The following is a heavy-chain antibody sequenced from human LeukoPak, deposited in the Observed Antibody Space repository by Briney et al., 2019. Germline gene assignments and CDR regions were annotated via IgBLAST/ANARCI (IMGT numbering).Heavy chain of an antibody. D-gene: IGHD3-16*01. J-gene: IGHJ4*02. CDR1: GFTFSSYE. Sequence: GGSLRLSCAASGFTFSSYEMNWVRQAQGKGLEWVSYISSSGSTIYYADSLKGRFTISRDNAKNSLYLQINSLRAEDTAVYFCAKDRLGGPYFFHYWGQGTLVTVSS. V-gene: IGHV3-48*03. CDR2: ISSSGSTI. CDR3: AKDRLGGPYFFHY.